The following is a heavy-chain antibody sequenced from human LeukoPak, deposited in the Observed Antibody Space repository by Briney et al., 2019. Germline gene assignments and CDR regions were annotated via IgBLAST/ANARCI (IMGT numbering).Heavy chain of an antibody. Sequence: SETLSLTCAVYGGSFSGCYWSWIRQPPGKGLEWIGEINHSGSTNYNPSLKSRVTISVDTSKNQFSLKLSSVTAADTAVYYCASGGSYDSSGYPDYYFDYWGQGTLVTVSS. CDR1: GGSFSGCY. V-gene: IGHV4-34*01. CDR2: INHSGST. D-gene: IGHD3-22*01. J-gene: IGHJ4*02. CDR3: ASGGSYDSSGYPDYYFDY.